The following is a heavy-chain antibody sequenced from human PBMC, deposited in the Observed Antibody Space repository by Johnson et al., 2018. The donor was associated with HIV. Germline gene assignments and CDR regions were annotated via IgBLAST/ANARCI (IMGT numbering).Heavy chain of an antibody. V-gene: IGHV3-66*02. J-gene: IGHJ3*02. CDR1: GFTVSSNY. CDR2: IYTGGST. CDR3: ARRSGYAFDI. D-gene: IGHD5-24*01. Sequence: VQLVESGGGVVQPGGSLRLSCAASGFTVSSNYMSWVRQAPGKGLEWVSVIYTGGSTFYADSVKGRFTISRDNSKNALYLQMNSLRAEDTAVYYCARRSGYAFDIWGQGTMVTVSS.